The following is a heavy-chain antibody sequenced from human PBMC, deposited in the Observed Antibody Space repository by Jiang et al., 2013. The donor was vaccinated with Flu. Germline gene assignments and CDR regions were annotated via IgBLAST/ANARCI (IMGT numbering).Heavy chain of an antibody. CDR3: ARDRTGSVMAWDY. D-gene: IGHD2-8*01. V-gene: IGHV1-69*01. J-gene: IGHJ4*02. Sequence: QKFQGRVTITADESTSTAYMELSSLRSEDTAVYYCARDRTGSVMAWDYWGQGTLVTVSS.